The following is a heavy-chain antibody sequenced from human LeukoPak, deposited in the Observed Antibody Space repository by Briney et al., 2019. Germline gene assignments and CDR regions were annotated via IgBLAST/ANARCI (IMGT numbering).Heavy chain of an antibody. CDR2: IIPIFGTA. J-gene: IGHJ4*02. CDR3: ARSLGYYDSSGYYLPFDY. D-gene: IGHD3-22*01. Sequence: SVKVSCKASGGTFSSYAISWVRQAPGQGLEWMGRIIPIFGTANYAQKFQGRVTITTDESTSTAYMKLSSLRSEDTAVYYCARSLGYYDSSGYYLPFDYWGQGTLVTVSS. V-gene: IGHV1-69*05. CDR1: GGTFSSYA.